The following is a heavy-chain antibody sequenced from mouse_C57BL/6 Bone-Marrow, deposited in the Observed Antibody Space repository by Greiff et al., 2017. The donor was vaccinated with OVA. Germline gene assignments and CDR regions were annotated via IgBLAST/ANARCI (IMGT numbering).Heavy chain of an antibody. J-gene: IGHJ3*01. CDR2: IDPSDSYT. CDR1: GYTFTSYW. CDR3: ARGADLLWSFAY. Sequence: QVQLKQPGAELVKPGASVKLSCKASGYTFTSYWMQWVKQRPGPGLEWIGEIDPSDSYTNYNQKFKGKATLTVDTSSSTAYMQLSSLTSEDSAVYYCARGADLLWSFAYWGQGTLVTVSA. V-gene: IGHV1-50*01. D-gene: IGHD2-1*01.